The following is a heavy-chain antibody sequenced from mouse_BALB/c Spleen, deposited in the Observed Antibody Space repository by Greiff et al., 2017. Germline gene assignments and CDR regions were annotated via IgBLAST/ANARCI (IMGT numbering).Heavy chain of an antibody. CDR3: AKGGGTAQYGNDGAWFAY. V-gene: IGHV1-39*01. J-gene: IGHJ3*01. CDR2: IDPYYGGT. CDR1: GYSFTGYN. Sequence: VQLQQSGPELEKPGASVKISCKASGYSFTGYNMNWVKQSNGKSLEWIGNIDPYYGGTSYNQKFKGKATLTVDKSSSTAYMQLKSLTSEDSAVYYCAKGGGTAQYGNDGAWFAYWGQGTLVTVSA. D-gene: IGHD2-10*02.